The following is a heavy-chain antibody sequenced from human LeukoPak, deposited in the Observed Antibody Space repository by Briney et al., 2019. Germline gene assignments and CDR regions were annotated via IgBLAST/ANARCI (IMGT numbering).Heavy chain of an antibody. CDR1: GFTVSSNY. Sequence: PGGSLRLSCAASGFTVSSNYMSWVRQAPGKGLERVSVIYSGGSTYYADSVKGRFTISRDNSKNTLYLQMNSLRAEDTAVYYCAKDYVRSGNYSLLEEEGYYYFAMDVWGQGTAVTVSS. D-gene: IGHD3-10*01. CDR3: AKDYVRSGNYSLLEEEGYYYFAMDV. V-gene: IGHV3-53*01. CDR2: IYSGGST. J-gene: IGHJ6*02.